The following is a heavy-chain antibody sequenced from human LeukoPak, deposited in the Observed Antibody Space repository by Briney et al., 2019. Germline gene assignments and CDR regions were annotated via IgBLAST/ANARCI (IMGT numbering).Heavy chain of an antibody. V-gene: IGHV3-30*18. CDR1: GFTFSSYG. CDR2: ISYDGSNK. D-gene: IGHD1-1*01. Sequence: GGSLRLSCAASGFTFSSYGMHWVRQAPGKGLEWVAVISYDGSNKYYADSVKGRFTISRDNSKSTLYLQMNSLRAEDTAVYYCAKGGGSRPTTYFDYWGQGTLVTVSS. CDR3: AKGGGSRPTTYFDY. J-gene: IGHJ4*02.